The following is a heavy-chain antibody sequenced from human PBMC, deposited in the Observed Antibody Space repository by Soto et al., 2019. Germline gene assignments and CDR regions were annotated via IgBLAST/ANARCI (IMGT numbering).Heavy chain of an antibody. CDR1: GYTFTGYY. Sequence: ASVKVSCKASGYTFTGYYIHWVRQAPGQGLEWMGRINPNSGGTNYAQKFQGWVTMTRDTSISTAYMELSRLRSADTAVYYCARDLGYCSNGVCYNTYYFDYWGQGTLVTVSS. CDR3: ARDLGYCSNGVCYNTYYFDY. J-gene: IGHJ4*02. D-gene: IGHD2-8*01. CDR2: INPNSGGT. V-gene: IGHV1-2*04.